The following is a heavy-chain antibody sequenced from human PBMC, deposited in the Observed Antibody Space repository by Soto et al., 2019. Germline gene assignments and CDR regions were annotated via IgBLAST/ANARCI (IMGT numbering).Heavy chain of an antibody. Sequence: PGESLKISCAASGFTFSSYAMIWVRQAPGKGLEWVSAISGSGGSTYYADSVKGRFTISRDNSKNTLYLQMNSLRAEDTAVYYCAKDTRMTYYYDSSGYLPNWFDPWGQGTLVTVSS. CDR1: GFTFSSYA. CDR3: AKDTRMTYYYDSSGYLPNWFDP. J-gene: IGHJ5*02. D-gene: IGHD3-22*01. CDR2: ISGSGGST. V-gene: IGHV3-23*01.